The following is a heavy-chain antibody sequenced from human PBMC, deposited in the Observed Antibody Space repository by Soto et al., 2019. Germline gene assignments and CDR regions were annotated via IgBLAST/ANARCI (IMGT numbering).Heavy chain of an antibody. V-gene: IGHV3-21*01. CDR3: ANHEAADTFSDYYGMNV. J-gene: IGHJ6*02. D-gene: IGHD6-13*01. CDR2: ISTSSIYI. Sequence: GGSLRLSCAASGFTFSSYSMNWVRQAPGKGLEWVTSISTSSIYIYYADSVKGRFTISRDNAKNSLYLQVNSLRAEDTAVYYWANHEAADTFSDYYGMNVWGQGTTVTVSS. CDR1: GFTFSSYS.